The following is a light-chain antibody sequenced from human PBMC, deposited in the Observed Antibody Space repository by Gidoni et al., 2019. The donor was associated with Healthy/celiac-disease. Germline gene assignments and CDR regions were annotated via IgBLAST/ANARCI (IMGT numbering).Light chain of an antibody. CDR2: EVC. CDR3: CSYAGSSTSYV. Sequence: QSALTQPASVSGSPEQPIHISGTGTSSYVGSYNLVSWYQQHPGKAPKLMIYEVCKRPSGVSNRFSGSKSGNTASLTISGLQAEDEADYYCCSYAGSSTSYVFGTGTKVTVL. CDR1: SSYVGSYNL. J-gene: IGLJ1*01. V-gene: IGLV2-23*02.